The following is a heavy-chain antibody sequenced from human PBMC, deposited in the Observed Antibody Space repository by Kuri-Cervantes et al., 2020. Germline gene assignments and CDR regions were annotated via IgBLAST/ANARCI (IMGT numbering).Heavy chain of an antibody. CDR1: GFTFSSYF. CDR3: ARDGDH. V-gene: IGHV3-7*01. J-gene: IGHJ4*02. CDR2: IKEDGSDK. D-gene: IGHD7-27*01. Sequence: GESLKISCVASGFTFSSYFMSWVRQAPGQGLEWVANIKEDGSDKYYVDSVKGRFTISRDNAKNSLYLQMNSLRDEDTAVYYCARDGDHWGQGTLVTVSS.